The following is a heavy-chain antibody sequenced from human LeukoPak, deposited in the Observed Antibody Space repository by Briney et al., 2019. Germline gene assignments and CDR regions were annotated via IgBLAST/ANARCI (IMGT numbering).Heavy chain of an antibody. CDR1: GFTFDDYA. CDR3: ARDRFSSAWYHQGPPDY. CDR2: ISWNSGSI. Sequence: GGSLRLSCAASGFTFDDYAMHWVRQAPGKGLEWVSGISWNSGSIGYADSVKGRFTISRDNAKNSLYLQMNSLRAEDTAVYFCARDRFSSAWYHQGPPDYWGQGTLVTVSS. V-gene: IGHV3-9*01. D-gene: IGHD6-19*01. J-gene: IGHJ4*02.